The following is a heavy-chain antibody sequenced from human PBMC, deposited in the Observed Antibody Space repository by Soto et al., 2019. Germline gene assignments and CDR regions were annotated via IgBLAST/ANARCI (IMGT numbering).Heavy chain of an antibody. Sequence: GVCLKSSCKGSGFSFHTYWISWRRQMPGKSLECTGVVYPGDSETRDSPSFQGRVTMAAAKSITTAYLQWSRLKASATATCHCVRQGMDVWGQGTTVTVSS. J-gene: IGHJ6*02. CDR2: VYPGDSET. CDR1: GFSFHTYW. CDR3: VRQGMDV. V-gene: IGHV5-51*01.